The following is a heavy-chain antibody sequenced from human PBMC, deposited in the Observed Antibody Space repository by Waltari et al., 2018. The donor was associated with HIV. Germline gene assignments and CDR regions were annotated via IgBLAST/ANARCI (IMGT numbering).Heavy chain of an antibody. Sequence: EEQLVESGGDLVQPGRSLRLSCAASGFPFDDYAMHWVRQVPGKGLEWVSGIGWNSGYLGYADSVKGRFIISRDNAKNSLYLQMNSLRAEDTALYYCAKDCVVRGGLWDGFDLWGQGTMVTVSS. CDR2: IGWNSGYL. CDR1: GFPFDDYA. D-gene: IGHD2-15*01. J-gene: IGHJ3*01. V-gene: IGHV3-9*01. CDR3: AKDCVVRGGLWDGFDL.